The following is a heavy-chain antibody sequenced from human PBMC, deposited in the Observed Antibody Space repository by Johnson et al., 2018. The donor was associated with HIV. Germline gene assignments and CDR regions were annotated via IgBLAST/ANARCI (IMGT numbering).Heavy chain of an antibody. CDR1: GFTFSNAW. D-gene: IGHD1-26*01. Sequence: QVQLLESGGGMVQPGGSLRLSCAASGFTFSNAWMSWVRQAPGQGLEWVAFIRYDGSNKYYADSVKGPFTISRDNSKNPLDLQMNWLRAQDTAVYFCARDWEGYAFDIWGQGTMVTVSS. J-gene: IGHJ3*02. CDR2: IRYDGSNK. V-gene: IGHV3-30*02. CDR3: ARDWEGYAFDI.